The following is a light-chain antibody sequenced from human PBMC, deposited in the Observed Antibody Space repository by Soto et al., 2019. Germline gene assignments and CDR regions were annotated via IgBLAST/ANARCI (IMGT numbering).Light chain of an antibody. CDR2: EVT. J-gene: IGLJ1*01. V-gene: IGLV2-14*01. CDR3: SSYTSSSLYV. CDR1: SSDIGGHHF. Sequence: QSVLTQPASVSGSPGQSITISCTGTSSDIGGHHFVSWYQQQSGKAPKLVIYEVTDRPSGVSDRFSGSKSGNTASLTISGLQPEDEADYYRSSYTSSSLYVFGTGTKVTVL.